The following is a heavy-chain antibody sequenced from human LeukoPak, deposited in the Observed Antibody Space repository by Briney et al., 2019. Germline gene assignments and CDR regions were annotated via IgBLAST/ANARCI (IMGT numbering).Heavy chain of an antibody. CDR2: IIPIFGTA. Sequence: GASVKVSCKASGGTFSSYAISWVRQAPGQGVEWMGGIIPIFGTANYAQKFQGRVTITADESTSTAYMELSSLRSEDTAVYYCARIGLWYAFDIWGQGTMVTVSS. V-gene: IGHV1-69*01. CDR1: GGTFSSYA. CDR3: ARIGLWYAFDI. D-gene: IGHD5-18*01. J-gene: IGHJ3*02.